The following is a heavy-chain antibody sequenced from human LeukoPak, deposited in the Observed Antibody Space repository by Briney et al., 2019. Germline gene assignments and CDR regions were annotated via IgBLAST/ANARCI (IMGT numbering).Heavy chain of an antibody. D-gene: IGHD1-7*01. CDR3: ARTTHRTSDAFDI. Sequence: PGGSLRLSCAASGFTFSSYGIHWVRQAPGKGLEWVAFIRYDGSNKYYTDSVKGRFTISRDNSKNTLYLQMNSLRAEDTAVYYCARTTHRTSDAFDIWGQGTMVTVSS. V-gene: IGHV3-30*02. CDR1: GFTFSSYG. CDR2: IRYDGSNK. J-gene: IGHJ3*02.